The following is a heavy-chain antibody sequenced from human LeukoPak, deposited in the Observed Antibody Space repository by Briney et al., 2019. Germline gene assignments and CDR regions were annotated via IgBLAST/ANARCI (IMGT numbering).Heavy chain of an antibody. J-gene: IGHJ3*02. D-gene: IGHD3-10*01. CDR2: IIPIFGTA. CDR1: GGTFSNYA. Sequence: VASVRVSCKASGGTFSNYAISWVRQAPGQGLEWMGGIIPIFGTANYAQKFRGRVTITADKSTRTAYMELSRLRADDTAVYYCARGRLRGPDAFDIWGQGTMVTVSS. CDR3: ARGRLRGPDAFDI. V-gene: IGHV1-69*06.